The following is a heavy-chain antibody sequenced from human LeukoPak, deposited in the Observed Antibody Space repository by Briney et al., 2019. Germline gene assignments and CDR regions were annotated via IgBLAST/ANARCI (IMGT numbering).Heavy chain of an antibody. V-gene: IGHV1-2*02. CDR1: GYTFTGYY. CDR3: ARDRGPEWWGSFDC. D-gene: IGHD3-16*01. CDR2: INSNSGGT. Sequence: ASVKVSCKASGYTFTGYYIHWVRLAPGQGLQCMGWINSNSGGTNYAQRFQGRVTMTRDTSTSKAYMDPSSLISDDTAVYYCARDRGPEWWGSFDCWGQGTLVTVSS. J-gene: IGHJ4*02.